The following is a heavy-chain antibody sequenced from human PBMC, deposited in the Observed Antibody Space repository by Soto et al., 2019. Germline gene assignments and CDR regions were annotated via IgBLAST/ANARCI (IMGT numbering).Heavy chain of an antibody. J-gene: IGHJ4*02. V-gene: IGHV4-59*01. CDR2: IFHSGLT. CDR1: GGSISRYY. Sequence: PSETLSLTCTVSGGSISRYYWSWIRQPPGKELEWIGYIFHSGLTSYNPSLKSRITMSVDTSKNQFSLRLSSVTAADTAVYYCAGYGDSFDYWGQGTLVTVSS. CDR3: AGYGDSFDY. D-gene: IGHD4-17*01.